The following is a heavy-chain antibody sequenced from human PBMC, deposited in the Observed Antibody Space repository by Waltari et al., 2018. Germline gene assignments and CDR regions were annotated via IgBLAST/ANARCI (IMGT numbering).Heavy chain of an antibody. J-gene: IGHJ3*02. CDR1: GYTFTDSY. V-gene: IGHV1-69-2*01. Sequence: EVQLVQSGAEVKKPGATVNISCKVSGYTFTDSYMPWVQQARGKGLEWRGLVDPEDGETIYAEKFQGRVTITADTSTDTAYMELSSLRSEDTAVYYCATDARVVVVVDAFDIWGQGTMVTVSS. CDR3: ATDARVVVVVDAFDI. D-gene: IGHD2-15*01. CDR2: VDPEDGET.